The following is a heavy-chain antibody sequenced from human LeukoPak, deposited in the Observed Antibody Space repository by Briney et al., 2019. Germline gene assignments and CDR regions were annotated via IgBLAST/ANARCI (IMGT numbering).Heavy chain of an antibody. J-gene: IGHJ6*03. D-gene: IGHD3-3*01. V-gene: IGHV1-69*05. Sequence: ASVKVSCKASGGTFSSYAISWVRQAPGQGLEWMGGIIPIFGTANYAQKFQGRVTITRNTSISTAYMELSSLRSEDTAVYYCARGLYDFWSGYPPRYYYYMDVWGKGTTVTVSS. CDR1: GGTFSSYA. CDR3: ARGLYDFWSGYPPRYYYYMDV. CDR2: IIPIFGTA.